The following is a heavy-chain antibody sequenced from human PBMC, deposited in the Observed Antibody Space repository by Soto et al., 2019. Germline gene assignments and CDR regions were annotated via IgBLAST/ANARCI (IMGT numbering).Heavy chain of an antibody. CDR3: ARIDWENDSGSIYHGVDV. D-gene: IGHD3-9*01. V-gene: IGHV4-34*01. CDR1: GGSFSGYY. CDR2: INHSGST. J-gene: IGHJ6*02. Sequence: SETLSLTCAVYGGSFSGYYWSWIRQPPGKGLEWIGEINHSGSTNYNPSLKSRVTISVDTSKNQFSLKLSSVTAADTAVYYCARIDWENDSGSIYHGVDVWGQGTTVTVSS.